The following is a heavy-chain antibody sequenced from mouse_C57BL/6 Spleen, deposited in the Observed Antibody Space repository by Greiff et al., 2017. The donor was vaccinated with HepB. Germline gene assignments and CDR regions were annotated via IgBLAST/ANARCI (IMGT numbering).Heavy chain of an antibody. CDR1: GYSITSGYY. CDR2: ISYDGSN. J-gene: IGHJ2*01. Sequence: ESGPGLVKPSQSLSLTCSVTGYSITSGYYWNWIRQFPGNKLEWMGYISYDGSNNYNPSLKNRISITRDTSKNQFFLKLNSVTTEDTATYYCARASSGSDYWGQGTTLTVSS. D-gene: IGHD3-2*02. CDR3: ARASSGSDY. V-gene: IGHV3-6*01.